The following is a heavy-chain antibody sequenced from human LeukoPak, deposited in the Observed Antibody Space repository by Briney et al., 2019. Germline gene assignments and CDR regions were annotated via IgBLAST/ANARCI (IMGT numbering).Heavy chain of an antibody. CDR1: AFTFSSYA. Sequence: SGGSLRLSCAASAFTFSSYAMSWVRQAPGKGLEWVSVISGGGGSTFYADSVKGRFTISRDNSKNTLYLQMNSLRAEDTAIYYCERGVSSGLYYFDYWGQGTLVTVSS. CDR2: ISGGGGST. CDR3: ERGVSSGLYYFDY. V-gene: IGHV3-23*01. D-gene: IGHD6-19*01. J-gene: IGHJ4*02.